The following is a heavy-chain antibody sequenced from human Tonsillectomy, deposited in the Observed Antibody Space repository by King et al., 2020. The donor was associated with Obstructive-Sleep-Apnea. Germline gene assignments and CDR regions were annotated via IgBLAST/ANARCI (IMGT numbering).Heavy chain of an antibody. Sequence: VQLVESGGGLVKPGGSLRLSCAASGFSFSDYYMSWIRQAPGKGLEWVSFVSSTGLTIDYADSVRGRFTISRGNGKNSLYLQMNSLRAEDTAVYYCTRDGAAAAVIYWGQGTLVTVSS. D-gene: IGHD6-13*01. V-gene: IGHV3-11*01. J-gene: IGHJ4*02. CDR3: TRDGAAAAVIY. CDR1: GFSFSDYY. CDR2: VSSTGLTI.